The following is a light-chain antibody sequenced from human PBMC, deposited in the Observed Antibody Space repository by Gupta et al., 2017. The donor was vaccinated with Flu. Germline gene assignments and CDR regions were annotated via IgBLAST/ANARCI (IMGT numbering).Light chain of an antibody. J-gene: IGLJ2*01. V-gene: IGLV2-14*01. CDR2: DVT. Sequence: TIIDIGSYTYVSWYQQHPGQAPKLLIYDVTNRPSGVSNRFSGSKSGDTASLTISGLQAEDEADYYCSSCTATRTLAFGGGTKLTVL. CDR3: SSCTATRTLA. CDR1: IIDIGSYTY.